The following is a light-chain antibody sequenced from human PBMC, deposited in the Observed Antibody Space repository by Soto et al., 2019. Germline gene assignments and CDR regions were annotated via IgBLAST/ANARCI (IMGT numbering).Light chain of an antibody. J-gene: IGLJ3*02. CDR2: EVY. V-gene: IGLV2-14*01. CDR1: SSDVGIYNY. Sequence: QSVLTQPASVSGSPGQSITISCTGTSSDVGIYNYVSWYQQHPGKAPKLIICEVYNRPSGVSSRFSGSKSGNTASLTISGLRPEDEADYYCTSFTTSSIWVFGGGTKVTVL. CDR3: TSFTTSSIWV.